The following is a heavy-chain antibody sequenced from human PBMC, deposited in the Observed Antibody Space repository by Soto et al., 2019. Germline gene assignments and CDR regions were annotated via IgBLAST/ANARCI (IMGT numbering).Heavy chain of an antibody. CDR3: ARGSMVRGVNYYYGMDV. V-gene: IGHV4-59*01. CDR2: IYYSGST. Sequence: PSETLSLTCTVSGGSISSYYWSWIRQPPGKGLEWIGYIYYSGSTNYNPSLKSRVTIPVDTSKNQFSLKLSSVTAADTAVYYCARGSMVRGVNYYYGMDVWGQGTTVTSP. D-gene: IGHD3-10*01. CDR1: GGSISSYY. J-gene: IGHJ6*02.